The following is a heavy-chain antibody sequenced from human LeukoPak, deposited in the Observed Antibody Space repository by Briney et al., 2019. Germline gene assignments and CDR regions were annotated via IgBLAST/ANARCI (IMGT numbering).Heavy chain of an antibody. CDR3: TRIFYYGTRGYYPDF. Sequence: PGGSLRLSCADSGFTFSDHHMDWVRQAPGKGLEWIGRSKNKDYAYSTVYAASVKGRFTFSRDDPKNSLYLQMNSLTTEDTAVYYCTRIFYYGTRGYYPDFWGQGTLVTVSS. D-gene: IGHD3-22*01. J-gene: IGHJ4*02. CDR1: GFTFSDHH. V-gene: IGHV3-72*01. CDR2: SKNKDYAYST.